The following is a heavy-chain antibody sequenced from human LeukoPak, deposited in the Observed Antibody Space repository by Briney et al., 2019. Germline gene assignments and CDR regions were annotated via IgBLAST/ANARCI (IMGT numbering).Heavy chain of an antibody. CDR3: ARAKGYSSGWAENWFDP. J-gene: IGHJ5*02. D-gene: IGHD6-19*01. CDR2: IYYSGST. Sequence: SETLSLTCTVSGGSISSYYWSWIRQPPGKGLERIGYIYYSGSTNYNPSLKSRVTISVDTSKNQFSLKLSSVTAADTALYYCARAKGYSSGWAENWFDPWGQRTLVTVSS. CDR1: GGSISSYY. V-gene: IGHV4-59*01.